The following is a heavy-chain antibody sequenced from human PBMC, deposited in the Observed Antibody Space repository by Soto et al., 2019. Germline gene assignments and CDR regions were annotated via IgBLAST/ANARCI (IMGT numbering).Heavy chain of an antibody. V-gene: IGHV1-69*06. CDR1: GGTFSSYA. CDR2: IIPVSATT. CDR3: VIGYTTGWYTSFDF. D-gene: IGHD6-19*01. J-gene: IGHJ4*02. Sequence: QVQLVQSGAEVQKPGSSVKVSCEASGGTFSSYAFNWVRQAPGQGLQWMGGIIPVSATTNYAQKFQGRVTITADKFTSTAYMELSSLRSEDTAVYFCVIGYTTGWYTSFDFWGQGTLVTVSS.